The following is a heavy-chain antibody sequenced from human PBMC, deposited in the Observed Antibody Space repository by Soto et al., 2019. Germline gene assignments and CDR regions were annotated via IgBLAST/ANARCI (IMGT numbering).Heavy chain of an antibody. V-gene: IGHV1-2*04. D-gene: IGHD3-10*01. Sequence: GASVKVSCKASGYTFIGYYMHWVRQAPGQGLEWMGWINPNSGGTNYAQKFQGWVTMTRDTSISTAYMELSRLRSDDTAVYYCARMVRESICPNYYYNVKDCLARRTTV. CDR2: INPNSGGT. CDR3: ARMVRESICPNYYYNVKDC. J-gene: IGHJ6*02. CDR1: GYTFIGYY.